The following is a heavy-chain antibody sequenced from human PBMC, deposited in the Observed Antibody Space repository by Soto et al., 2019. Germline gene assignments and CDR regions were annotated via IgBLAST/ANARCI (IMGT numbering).Heavy chain of an antibody. CDR1: GGSISSSSYY. Sequence: SETLSLTCTVSGGSISSSSYYWVWIRHPPGKGLEWIGSIYYSGSTYYNPSLKSRVTISVDTSKNQFSLKLSSVTAADTAVYYCARQGSASYYDSSGLYYDAFDIWGQGTMVTVSS. CDR2: IYYSGST. V-gene: IGHV4-39*01. J-gene: IGHJ3*02. D-gene: IGHD3-22*01. CDR3: ARQGSASYYDSSGLYYDAFDI.